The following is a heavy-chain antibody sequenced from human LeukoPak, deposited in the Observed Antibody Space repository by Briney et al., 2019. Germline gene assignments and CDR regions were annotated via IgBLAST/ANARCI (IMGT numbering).Heavy chain of an antibody. J-gene: IGHJ4*02. V-gene: IGHV4-59*08. CDR3: ARLPGIAAV. CDR2: IYYSGST. Sequence: SETLSLTCTVSGGSTSRYYWSWIRQPPGKRLEWLGYIYYSGSTTYNPSLKSRLTMSVDTSKDQISLKLISLTAADTAVYYCARLPGIAAVWGQGTLVTVSS. D-gene: IGHD6-13*01. CDR1: GGSTSRYY.